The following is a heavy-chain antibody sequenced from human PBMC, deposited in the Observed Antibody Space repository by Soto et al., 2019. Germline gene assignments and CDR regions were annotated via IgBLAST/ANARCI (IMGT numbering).Heavy chain of an antibody. CDR3: AASYYAILTGNFAFDI. CDR1: GGSISSYY. J-gene: IGHJ3*02. D-gene: IGHD3-9*01. Sequence: PSETLSLTCTVSGGSISSYYWSWIRQPPGKGLEWIGYIYCSGSTNYNPSLKSRVTISVDTSKNQFSLKLSSVTAADTAVYFFAASYYAILTGNFAFDIWGHGTMVTVSS. V-gene: IGHV4-59*01. CDR2: IYCSGST.